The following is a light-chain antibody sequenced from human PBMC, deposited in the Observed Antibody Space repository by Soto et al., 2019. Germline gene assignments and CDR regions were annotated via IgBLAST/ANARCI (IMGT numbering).Light chain of an antibody. CDR3: QKYGSSPYT. CDR1: QSVSSSY. J-gene: IGKJ2*01. Sequence: EIVLTQSPGTLSLSPGERATLSCRASQSVSSSYLAWYQQKPGQAPRLLIYGASRRATGIPDRFSGSGSGTDFTLTSSRLEAEDFAVYYCQKYGSSPYTFGQGTKLESK. CDR2: GAS. V-gene: IGKV3-20*01.